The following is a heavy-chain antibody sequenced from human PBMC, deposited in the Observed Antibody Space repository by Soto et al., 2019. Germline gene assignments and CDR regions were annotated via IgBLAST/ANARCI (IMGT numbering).Heavy chain of an antibody. V-gene: IGHV5-51*01. CDR1: GYSFTSYW. CDR2: IYPGDSDT. CDR3: ARPGHEGASDI. Sequence: GESLKISCKGSGYSFTSYWIGWVRQMPGKGLEWMGIIYPGDSDTRYSPNCQGQVTIAADKYIRSAYLQRSSLKASDTSMYYSARPGHEGASDIWGQGRMVTVSS. J-gene: IGHJ3*02.